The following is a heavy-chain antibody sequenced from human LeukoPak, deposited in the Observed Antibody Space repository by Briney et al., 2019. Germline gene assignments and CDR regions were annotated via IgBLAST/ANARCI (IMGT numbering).Heavy chain of an antibody. J-gene: IGHJ3*02. Sequence: PGGSLRLSCAASGFTFNTYSMNWVRQAPGKGLEWVSSISVDSNYLYYVDSLRRRFTVSRDNTKNSLYLQMNSLRAEDTAVYLRVHCSGGGCYQRNDGLEIWGQGTMVTVSS. CDR2: ISVDSNYL. CDR1: GFTFNTYS. V-gene: IGHV3-21*01. CDR3: VHCSGGGCYQRNDGLEI. D-gene: IGHD2-15*01.